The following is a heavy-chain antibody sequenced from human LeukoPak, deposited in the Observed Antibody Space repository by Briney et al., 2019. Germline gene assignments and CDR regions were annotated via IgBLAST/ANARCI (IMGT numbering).Heavy chain of an antibody. CDR3: ARRARLGYCSSTSCPHHDAFDI. Sequence: SETLSLTCTVSGGSISSGSYYWSWIRQPAGKGLEWIGRIYSSGSTNYNPSLKSRVTISVDTSKNQFSLKLSSVTAADTAVYYCARRARLGYCSSTSCPHHDAFDIWGQGTMVTVSS. CDR1: GGSISSGSYY. V-gene: IGHV4-61*02. J-gene: IGHJ3*02. D-gene: IGHD2-2*01. CDR2: IYSSGST.